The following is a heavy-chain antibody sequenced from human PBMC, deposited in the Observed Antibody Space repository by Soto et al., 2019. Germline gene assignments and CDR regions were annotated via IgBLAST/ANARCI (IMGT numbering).Heavy chain of an antibody. CDR2: ISSSSSTI. CDR3: ASDSPPGWHFDY. V-gene: IGHV3-48*02. CDR1: GFTFSSYS. D-gene: IGHD6-19*01. Sequence: ESGGGLVQPGGSLRLSCAASGFTFSSYSMNWVRQAPGKGLEWISYISSSSSTIYYADSVQGRFTISRDNARNSLYLQMNSLRDEDTAMYYCASDSPPGWHFDYGGQGALVTVSS. J-gene: IGHJ4*02.